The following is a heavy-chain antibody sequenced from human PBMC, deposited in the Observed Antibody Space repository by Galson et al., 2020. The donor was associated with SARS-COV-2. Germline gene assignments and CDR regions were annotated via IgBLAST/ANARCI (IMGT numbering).Heavy chain of an antibody. CDR2: INAGNGNT. V-gene: IGHV1-3*01. D-gene: IGHD1-26*01. J-gene: IGHJ4*02. Sequence: ASVKVSCKASGYTFTSYAMHWVRQDPGQRLEWMGWINAGNGNTKYSQKFQGRVTITRDTSASTAYMELSSLRSEDTAVYYCARDLLGGSYGVDYWGQGTLVTVSS. CDR3: ARDLLGGSYGVDY. CDR1: GYTFTSYA.